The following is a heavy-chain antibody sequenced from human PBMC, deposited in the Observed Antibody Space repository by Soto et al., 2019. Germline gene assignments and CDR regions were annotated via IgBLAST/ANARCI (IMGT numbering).Heavy chain of an antibody. J-gene: IGHJ6*02. V-gene: IGHV4-39*01. CDR2: IYYSGST. CDR3: SCRWGSGYYFLHYYCYGMDF. CDR1: GGSISSISYY. D-gene: IGHD3-22*01. Sequence: SETLSLTCTVSGGSISSISYYWGWIRQPPGKGLEGIGSIYYSGSTYYNPSLKSRVTISVDTSKNQFSLKLSSVTAADTAVYYFSCRWGSGYYFLHYYCYGMDFWGQGTTVTVSS.